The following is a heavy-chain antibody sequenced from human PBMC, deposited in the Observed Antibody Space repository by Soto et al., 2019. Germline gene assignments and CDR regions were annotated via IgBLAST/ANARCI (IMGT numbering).Heavy chain of an antibody. D-gene: IGHD2-2*02. Sequence: SETLSLTCAVYGGSFSDYYWSWIRQPPGKGLEWIGEINHSGSTNYNPSLKSRVTILVDTSKNQFSLKLSSVTAADTAAYYCARQAAAAIVLDPWGQGTLVTVSS. J-gene: IGHJ5*02. CDR1: GGSFSDYY. CDR2: INHSGST. V-gene: IGHV4-34*01. CDR3: ARQAAAAIVLDP.